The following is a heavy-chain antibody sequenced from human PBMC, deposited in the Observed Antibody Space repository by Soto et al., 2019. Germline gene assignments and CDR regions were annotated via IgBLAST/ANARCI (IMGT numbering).Heavy chain of an antibody. Sequence: GESLKISCKGSGFSFTNYWISWVRQMPGKGLEWMGNIDPVDSYANYSPSFQGHVTFSVDTSISTAYLQWSSLKASDTAMYFFVRIESRARNLFASWSQGTLDTVSS. CDR1: GFSFTNYW. V-gene: IGHV5-10-1*01. J-gene: IGHJ5*01. CDR3: VRIESRARNLFAS. D-gene: IGHD2-21*01. CDR2: IDPVDSYA.